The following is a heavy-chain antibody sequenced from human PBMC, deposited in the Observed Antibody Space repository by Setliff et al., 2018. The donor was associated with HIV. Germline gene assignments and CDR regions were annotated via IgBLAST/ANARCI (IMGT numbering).Heavy chain of an antibody. CDR3: ARRESCSGGNCFPFDY. J-gene: IGHJ4*02. V-gene: IGHV4-59*01. Sequence: PSETLSLTCTVSGGSISGYYWSWIRQPPGKGLEYIGSIFFTGNTIYNPSLKARVTLSVDMSKNQVFLRLSSVTAADTAVYYCARRESCSGGNCFPFDYWGQGTLVTVSS. CDR1: GGSISGYY. D-gene: IGHD2-15*01. CDR2: IFFTGNT.